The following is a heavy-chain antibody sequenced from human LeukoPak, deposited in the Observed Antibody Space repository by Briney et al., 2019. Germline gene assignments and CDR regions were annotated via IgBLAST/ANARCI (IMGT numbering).Heavy chain of an antibody. Sequence: SETLSLTCTVSGGSISSYYWSWIRQPPGKGLEWIGYIYYSGSTNYNPSLKSRVTISVDTSKNQFSLKLSSVTAADTAVYYCARTETPGIAVAGYDYWGQGTLVTVSS. D-gene: IGHD6-19*01. CDR1: GGSISSYY. V-gene: IGHV4-59*01. CDR3: ARTETPGIAVAGYDY. J-gene: IGHJ4*02. CDR2: IYYSGST.